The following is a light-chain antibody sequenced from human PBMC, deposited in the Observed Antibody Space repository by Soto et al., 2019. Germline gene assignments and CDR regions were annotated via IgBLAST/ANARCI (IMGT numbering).Light chain of an antibody. Sequence: IQMTQSPSTLSSSVGDTVTVTCRASQSVSGWLAWYKQKPGKAPKLLSYDASSLESGVPSRFRGSGSGTEFTLTISSLKPDDFATYYCQQYNSYSWTFGQGTKVDIK. V-gene: IGKV1-5*01. CDR1: QSVSGW. J-gene: IGKJ1*01. CDR3: QQYNSYSWT. CDR2: DAS.